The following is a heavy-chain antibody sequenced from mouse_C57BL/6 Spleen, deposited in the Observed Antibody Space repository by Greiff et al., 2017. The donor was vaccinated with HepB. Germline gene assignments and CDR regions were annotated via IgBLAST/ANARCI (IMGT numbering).Heavy chain of an antibody. V-gene: IGHV5-6*01. CDR2: ISSGGSYT. CDR1: GFTFSSYG. J-gene: IGHJ4*01. D-gene: IGHD3-2*02. CDR3: ARHGGSSGDYYAMDY. Sequence: EVKLVESGGDLVRPGGSLKLSCAASGFTFSSYGMSWVRQTPDKRLEWVATISSGGSYTYYPDSVKGRFTISRDNAKNTLYLQMSSLKSEDTAMYYCARHGGSSGDYYAMDYWGQGTSVTVSS.